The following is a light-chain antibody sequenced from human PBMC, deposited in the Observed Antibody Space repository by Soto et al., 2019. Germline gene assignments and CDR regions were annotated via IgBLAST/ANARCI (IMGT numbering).Light chain of an antibody. J-gene: IGKJ3*01. CDR3: QHYGSSPSFP. Sequence: EIVLTQSPGTLSLSPGEGATLSCRASQSVSSSYLAWYQQKPGQAPRLLIYGASSRATGIPDRFSGSGSGTDFTLTISRLEPEDFAVYYCQHYGSSPSFPFGPGTKVDIK. CDR1: QSVSSSY. CDR2: GAS. V-gene: IGKV3-20*01.